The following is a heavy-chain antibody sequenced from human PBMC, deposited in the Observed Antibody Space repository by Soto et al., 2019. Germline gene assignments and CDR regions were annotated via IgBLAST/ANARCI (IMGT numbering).Heavy chain of an antibody. CDR3: ARSQGSSTSLEIYYYYYYGMDV. CDR1: GGTFSSYA. J-gene: IGHJ6*02. V-gene: IGHV1-69*01. CDR2: IIPISGTA. Sequence: QVQLVQSGAEVKKPGSSVKVSCKASGGTFSSYAISWVRQAPGQGLEWMGGIIPISGTANYAQKFQGRVTITADESTFTAYMELGSLRSEDTAVYSCARSQGSSTSLEIYYYYYYGMDVGGHGTTGTDSS. D-gene: IGHD2-2*01.